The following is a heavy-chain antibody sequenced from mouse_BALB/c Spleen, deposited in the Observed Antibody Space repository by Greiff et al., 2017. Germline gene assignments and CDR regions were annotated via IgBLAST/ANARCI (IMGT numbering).Heavy chain of an antibody. CDR1: GFTFSNYW. J-gene: IGHJ2*01. V-gene: IGHV6-6*02. D-gene: IGHD4-1*01. CDR3: TRLELGLDY. Sequence: EVQGVESGGGLVQPGGSMKLSCIASGFTFSNYWMNWVRQSPEKGLEWVAEIRLKSNNYATHYAESVKGRFTISRDDSKSSVYLQMNNLRAEDTGIYYCTRLELGLDYWGQGTTLTVSS. CDR2: IRLKSNNYAT.